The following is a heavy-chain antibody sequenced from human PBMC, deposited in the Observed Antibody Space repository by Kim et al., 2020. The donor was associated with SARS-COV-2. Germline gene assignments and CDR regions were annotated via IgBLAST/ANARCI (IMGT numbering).Heavy chain of an antibody. CDR3: AKDIGTPHYWNFDL. CDR2: IYISGART. D-gene: IGHD1-26*01. V-gene: IGHV3-23*01. J-gene: IGHJ2*01. Sequence: GGSLRLSCLASGFTFRNYAMTWVRQAPGKGLEWVSSIYISGARTEYADALKGRYTISRDDSKNTLHLQMNSLKTEDTAIYYCAKDIGTPHYWNFDLWGRGTLVTVSS. CDR1: GFTFRNYA.